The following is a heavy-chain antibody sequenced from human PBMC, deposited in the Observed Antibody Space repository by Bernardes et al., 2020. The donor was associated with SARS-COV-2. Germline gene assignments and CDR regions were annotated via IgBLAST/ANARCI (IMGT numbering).Heavy chain of an antibody. D-gene: IGHD3-22*01. J-gene: IGHJ4*02. CDR3: TRGPISGYGSFGV. CDR2: INSGGGTT. V-gene: IGHV3-74*01. CDR1: GFNYGEHW. Sequence: GGSLRLSCEAAGFNYGEHWMHWVRQAPGKGLVWVARINSGGGTTNYADSVKGRFTISSDNAKNTLYLQMSSLSAEDTAVYYCTRGPISGYGSFGVWGQGTLVTGSS.